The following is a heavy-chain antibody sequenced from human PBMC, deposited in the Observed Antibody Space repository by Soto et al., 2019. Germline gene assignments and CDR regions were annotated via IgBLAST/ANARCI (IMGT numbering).Heavy chain of an antibody. V-gene: IGHV4-34*01. CDR3: ARGDSWDYYYYYYMDV. CDR1: GGSFSGYY. D-gene: IGHD2-15*01. CDR2: INHSGST. J-gene: IGHJ6*03. Sequence: SETLSLTCAVYGGSFSGYYWSWIRQPPGKGLEWIGEINHSGSTNYNPSLKSRVTISVDTSKNQFSLKLSSVTAADTAVYYCARGDSWDYYYYYYMDVWGKGTTVTVSS.